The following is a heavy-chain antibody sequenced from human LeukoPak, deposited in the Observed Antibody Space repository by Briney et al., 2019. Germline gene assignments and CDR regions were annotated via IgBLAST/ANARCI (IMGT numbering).Heavy chain of an antibody. CDR3: ARDAVNIVVLPAATIVYYGMDV. J-gene: IGHJ6*04. V-gene: IGHV1-2*02. D-gene: IGHD2-2*01. CDR1: GYTFTGCY. CDR2: INPNSGGT. Sequence: ASVKVSCKASGYTFTGCYMHWVRQAPGQGLEWMGWINPNSGGTNYAQKFQGRVTMTRDTSISTAYMELSRLRSDGTAVYYCARDAVNIVVLPAATIVYYGMDVWGERNTVTVSS.